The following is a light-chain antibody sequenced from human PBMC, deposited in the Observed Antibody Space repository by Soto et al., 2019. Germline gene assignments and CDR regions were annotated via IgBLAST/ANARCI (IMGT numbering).Light chain of an antibody. V-gene: IGKV1-5*03. J-gene: IGKJ2*01. CDR2: KAS. CDR3: QQYDRYST. CDR1: QSISSW. Sequence: DIQVTQSPSTLSASVGDRVTITCRASQSISSWLAWYQQKPGKPPKLLIYKASTLKSGVPSRFSGSRSGTEFTLTISSLQPDDFASYYCQQYDRYSTFGQGTKLEIK.